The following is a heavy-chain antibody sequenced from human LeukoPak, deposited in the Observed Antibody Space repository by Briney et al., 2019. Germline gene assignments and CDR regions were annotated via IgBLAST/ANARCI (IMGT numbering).Heavy chain of an antibody. D-gene: IGHD6-6*01. Sequence: SVKVSCKASGYTFTSYDINWVRQAPGQGLEWMGGIIPIFGTANYAQKFQGRVTITADESTSTAYMELSSLRSEDTAVYYCARLPLRSIAVGYYGMDVWGQGTTVTVSS. CDR1: GYTFTSYD. V-gene: IGHV1-69*13. CDR2: IIPIFGTA. CDR3: ARLPLRSIAVGYYGMDV. J-gene: IGHJ6*02.